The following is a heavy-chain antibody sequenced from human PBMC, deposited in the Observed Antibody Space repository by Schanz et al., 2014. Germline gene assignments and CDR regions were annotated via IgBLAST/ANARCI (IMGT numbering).Heavy chain of an antibody. J-gene: IGHJ4*02. V-gene: IGHV1-18*01. Sequence: QILLVQPGPEVKKPGASVTVSCKASGYDFHIYAYSWVRQAPGQGPEWIGWISGYTGDTKYAQKFQHRVNMTTDRTTSTVYMEVRSLRFDDTAVYFCARDNGRIPAANSFDYWGQGTPVTVSS. D-gene: IGHD1-26*01. CDR1: GYDFHIYA. CDR2: ISGYTGDT. CDR3: ARDNGRIPAANSFDY.